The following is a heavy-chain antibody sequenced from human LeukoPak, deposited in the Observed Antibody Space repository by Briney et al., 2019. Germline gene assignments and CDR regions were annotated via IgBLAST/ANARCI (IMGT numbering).Heavy chain of an antibody. Sequence: GGSLRLSCAASGFTFSSYWMSWVRQTPGKGLEWVANIKQDGSEKYYVDSVKGRFTISRDNAKNSLYLQMNSLRAEDTAVYYCAQSNGYSLGFDWGQGTLVTVSS. CDR3: AQSNGYSLGFD. CDR1: GFTFSSYW. J-gene: IGHJ4*02. D-gene: IGHD3-22*01. CDR2: IKQDGSEK. V-gene: IGHV3-7*01.